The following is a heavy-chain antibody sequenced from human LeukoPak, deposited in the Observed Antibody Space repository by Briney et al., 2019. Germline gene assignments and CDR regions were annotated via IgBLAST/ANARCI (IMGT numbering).Heavy chain of an antibody. V-gene: IGHV3-21*01. CDR1: GFAFSSYG. Sequence: PGGSLRLSCAASGFAFSSYGMNWVRQAPGKGLEWVSSISGTSTYIYFANSLKGRFSISRDNAKNSLYLQMNSLRAEDTAVYFCARASLSEIIAAEAFFDSWGQGTLVTVSS. D-gene: IGHD6-13*01. CDR3: ARASLSEIIAAEAFFDS. J-gene: IGHJ4*02. CDR2: ISGTSTYI.